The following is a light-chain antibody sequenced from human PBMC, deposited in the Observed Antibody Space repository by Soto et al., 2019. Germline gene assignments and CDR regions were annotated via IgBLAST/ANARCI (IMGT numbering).Light chain of an antibody. CDR3: MQTLQTPYT. CDR1: QGLLYGAGYMY. V-gene: IGKV2-28*01. Sequence: DIVMTQSPLSLPVTPGEPASISCRSSQGLLYGAGYMYVDWYLQKPGQPPHLLIFLGSNRASGVPDRFSGSVSGTDFTLKISRVETEDVGIYYCMQTLQTPYTFGQGTKLEIK. J-gene: IGKJ2*01. CDR2: LGS.